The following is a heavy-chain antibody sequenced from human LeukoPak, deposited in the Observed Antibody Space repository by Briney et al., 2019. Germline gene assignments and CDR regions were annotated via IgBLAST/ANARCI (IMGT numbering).Heavy chain of an antibody. CDR2: CRDKANSYTT. Sequence: PGGSLRLSCVASGFTFTDHSMDWVRQAPGKGLEWVGRCRDKANSYTTEYAASVKGRFTISRDDSKYSLYLQMNSLETEDTAVYYCARLLGANDWGQGTLVTVSS. CDR1: GFTFTDHS. D-gene: IGHD1-26*01. J-gene: IGHJ4*02. CDR3: ARLLGAND. V-gene: IGHV3-72*01.